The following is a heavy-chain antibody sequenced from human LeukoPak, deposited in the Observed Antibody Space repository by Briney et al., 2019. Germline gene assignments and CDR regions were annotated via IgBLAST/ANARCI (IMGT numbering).Heavy chain of an antibody. CDR2: ISGHNGNT. J-gene: IGHJ3*02. D-gene: IGHD6-13*01. CDR1: GYTFTSYG. Sequence: ASVKVSCKASGYTFTSYGISWVRQAPGEGLEWMGWISGHNGNTHYAQKFQSRVTMTTDTPTSTAYMELRSLTSDDTAVYYCARVGRYSSTWPPEGDDAFDIWGQGTVVAVSS. V-gene: IGHV1-18*01. CDR3: ARVGRYSSTWPPEGDDAFDI.